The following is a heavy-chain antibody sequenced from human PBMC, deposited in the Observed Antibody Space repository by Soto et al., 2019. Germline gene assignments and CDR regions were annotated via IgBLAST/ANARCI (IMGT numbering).Heavy chain of an antibody. V-gene: IGHV3-30-3*01. CDR2: ISYDGSNK. CDR3: ARENYGDVYYYYGMDV. J-gene: IGHJ6*02. D-gene: IGHD4-17*01. Sequence: PGGSLRLSCAASGFTFSSYAMHWVRQAPGKGLEWVAVISYDGSNKYYADSVKGRFTISRDNSKNTLYLQMNSLRAEDTAVYYCARENYGDVYYYYGMDVWGQGTTVTVSS. CDR1: GFTFSSYA.